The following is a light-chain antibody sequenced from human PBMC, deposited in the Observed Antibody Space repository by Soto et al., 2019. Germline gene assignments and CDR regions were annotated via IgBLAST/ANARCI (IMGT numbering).Light chain of an antibody. V-gene: IGKV3-15*01. CDR1: QSVSSN. CDR3: QHYNNWPRT. CDR2: VAS. Sequence: EIVMTQSPATLSVSPGERATLSCRASQSVSSNLAWYQQKPGQAPRLLIYVASTRATGIPARFSGSGSGTEFILTISSLQSEDFAVYYCQHYNNWPRTFGQGTKVEIK. J-gene: IGKJ1*01.